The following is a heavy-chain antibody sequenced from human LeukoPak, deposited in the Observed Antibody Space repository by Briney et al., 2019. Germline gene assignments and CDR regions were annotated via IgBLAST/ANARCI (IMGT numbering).Heavy chain of an antibody. CDR3: ARVEWRGYSDY. CDR1: GYTFTGYY. Sequence: ASVKVSCKASGYTFTGYYMHWVRQAPGQGLEWMGWINPNSGGTNYAQKFQGRVTMTRDTSTSTVYMELSSLRSEDTAVYYCARVEWRGYSDYWGQGTLVTVSS. D-gene: IGHD3-3*01. CDR2: INPNSGGT. V-gene: IGHV1-2*02. J-gene: IGHJ4*02.